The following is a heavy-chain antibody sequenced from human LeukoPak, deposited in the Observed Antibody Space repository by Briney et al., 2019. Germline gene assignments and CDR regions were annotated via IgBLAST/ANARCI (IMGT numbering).Heavy chain of an antibody. CDR3: AKDRVASIAADAFDI. CDR1: GFTFDDYA. Sequence: GRSLRLSCAASGFTFDDYAMHWVRQAPGKGPEWVSGISWNSGSIGYADSVKGRFTISRDNAKNSLYLQMNSLRAEDTALYYCAKDRVASIAADAFDIWGQGTMVTVSS. J-gene: IGHJ3*02. CDR2: ISWNSGSI. D-gene: IGHD6-6*01. V-gene: IGHV3-9*01.